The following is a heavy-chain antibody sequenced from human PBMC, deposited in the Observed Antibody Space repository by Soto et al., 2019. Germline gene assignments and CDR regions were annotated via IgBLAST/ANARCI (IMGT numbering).Heavy chain of an antibody. CDR2: IYHSGST. V-gene: IGHV4-4*02. CDR3: ARDLGYCTSTTCARPNDY. J-gene: IGHJ4*02. CDR1: VVSISSSNC. D-gene: IGHD2-2*01. Sequence: PSETLSLTCAFSVVSISSSNCWSWVRQPPGKGLEWIGEIYHSGSTNYNPSLKSRVTISVDKSKNQFYLQLRSLTAADTAVYYCARDLGYCTSTTCARPNDYWGQRIVVTVSX.